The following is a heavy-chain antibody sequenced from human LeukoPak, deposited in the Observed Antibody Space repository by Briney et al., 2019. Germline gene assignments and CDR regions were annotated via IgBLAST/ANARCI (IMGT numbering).Heavy chain of an antibody. J-gene: IGHJ4*02. CDR1: GYTFIGYY. CDR2: INPNSGGT. CDR3: ATATGGVEYSSSPPAN. D-gene: IGHD6-13*01. V-gene: IGHV1-2*02. Sequence: VASVKVSCKASGYTFIGYYIHWVRQAPGQGLEWMGWINPNSGGTNYAQKFQGRVTMTRDTSISTAYMELSRLRSDDTAVYYCATATGGVEYSSSPPANWGQGTLVTVSS.